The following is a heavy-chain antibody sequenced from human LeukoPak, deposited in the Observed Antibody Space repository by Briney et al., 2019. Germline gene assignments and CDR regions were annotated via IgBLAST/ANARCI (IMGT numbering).Heavy chain of an antibody. D-gene: IGHD4-17*01. CDR3: ARAFPTLTVTSNWSDP. CDR2: INHSGST. J-gene: IGHJ5*02. V-gene: IGHV4-34*01. CDR1: GGSFSGYY. Sequence: SETLSLTCAVYGGSFSGYYWSWIRQPPGKGLEWIGEINHSGSTNYNPSLKSRVTISVDTSKNQFSLKLSSVTAADTAVYYCARAFPTLTVTSNWSDPWGQGTLVTVSS.